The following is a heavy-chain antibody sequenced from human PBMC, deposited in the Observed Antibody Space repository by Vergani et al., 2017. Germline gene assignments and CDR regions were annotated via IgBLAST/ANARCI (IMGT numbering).Heavy chain of an antibody. Sequence: QVQLQQWGAGLLKPSETLSLTCAVYGGSFSGYYWSWIRQPPGKGLEWIGEINHSGSTNYNPSLKSRVTISVDTSKNQFSLKMSSVTAADTAVYYCARALGSSGYLLDYWGQGTLVTVSS. J-gene: IGHJ4*02. CDR3: ARALGSSGYLLDY. CDR2: INHSGST. D-gene: IGHD3-22*01. CDR1: GGSFSGYY. V-gene: IGHV4-34*01.